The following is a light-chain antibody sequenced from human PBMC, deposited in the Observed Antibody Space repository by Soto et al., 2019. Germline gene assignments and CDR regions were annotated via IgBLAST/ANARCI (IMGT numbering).Light chain of an antibody. J-gene: IGKJ4*01. Sequence: EIVMTQSPATLSVSPGERATLSCRASQRVSINLAWYQQKPGQTPKLLIYVASTRATGIPARFSGSGSGTEFTLTISSLQSEDFAVYYCQQYNVWPLTFGGGTKVEFK. CDR2: VAS. CDR1: QRVSIN. V-gene: IGKV3-15*01. CDR3: QQYNVWPLT.